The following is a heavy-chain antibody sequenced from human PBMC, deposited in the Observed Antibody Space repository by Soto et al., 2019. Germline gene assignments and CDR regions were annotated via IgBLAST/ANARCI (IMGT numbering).Heavy chain of an antibody. Sequence: QITLRESGPSLVKPTETLTLTCTFSGFSLTTTGLGVGWVRQPPGKALEWLAVVFWDGGERYRPSLKTRVTITKDTSKNQVVLTMTNMDPVDTATYYCTQIYGSGSWGWYFHSWGQGSLVTVSS. CDR1: GFSLTTTGLG. CDR3: TQIYGSGSWGWYFHS. CDR2: VFWDGGE. J-gene: IGHJ4*02. D-gene: IGHD1-26*01. V-gene: IGHV2-5*02.